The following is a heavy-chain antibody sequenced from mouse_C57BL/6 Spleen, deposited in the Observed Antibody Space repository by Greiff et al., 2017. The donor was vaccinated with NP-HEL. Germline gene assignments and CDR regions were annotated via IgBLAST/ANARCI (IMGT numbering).Heavy chain of an antibody. CDR1: GYTFTSYW. CDR3: ARGLLYSNYEGYAMDY. D-gene: IGHD2-5*01. Sequence: QVQLKESGAELAKPGASVKLSCKASGYTFTSYWMHWVKQRPGQGLEWIGYINPSSGYTKYNQKFKDKATLTADKSSSTAYMQLSSLTYEDSAVYYCARGLLYSNYEGYAMDYWGQGTSVTVSS. V-gene: IGHV1-7*01. J-gene: IGHJ4*01. CDR2: INPSSGYT.